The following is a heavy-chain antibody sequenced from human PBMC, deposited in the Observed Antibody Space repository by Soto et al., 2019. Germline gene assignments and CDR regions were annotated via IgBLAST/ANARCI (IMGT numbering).Heavy chain of an antibody. CDR1: GFTFSSYV. CDR2: ISGSGGST. V-gene: IGHV3-23*01. CDR3: ARGPIPAAGDAFDI. D-gene: IGHD6-13*01. J-gene: IGHJ3*02. Sequence: EVQLLESGGGLVQPGGSLRLSCAASGFTFSSYVMSWVSQATGKGLEWVSPISGSGGSTYYADSVKGRFTITRDNSKNTLYLQMNSLRAEDTAVYYCARGPIPAAGDAFDIWGQGKMVTVSS.